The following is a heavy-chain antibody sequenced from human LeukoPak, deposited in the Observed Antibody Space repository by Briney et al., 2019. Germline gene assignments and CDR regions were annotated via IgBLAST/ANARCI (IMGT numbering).Heavy chain of an antibody. Sequence: GGSLRLSCAASGFTFRNYVIHWVRKAPGKGLEWVAVTSSDLNVKLYADSVKGRFTISRDNSRSTLYLQMNSLRPEDTAIYYCAREGYYGSGSPPSLYFDYWGQGTLVTVSS. D-gene: IGHD3-10*01. CDR1: GFTFRNYV. J-gene: IGHJ4*02. CDR3: AREGYYGSGSPPSLYFDY. CDR2: TSSDLNVK. V-gene: IGHV3-30-3*01.